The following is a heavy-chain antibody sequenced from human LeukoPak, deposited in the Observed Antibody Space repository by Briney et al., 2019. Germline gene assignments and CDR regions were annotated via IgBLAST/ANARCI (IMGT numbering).Heavy chain of an antibody. CDR3: ARASTGTGYVGEFDP. CDR1: GFTFSSYG. V-gene: IGHV3-20*04. D-gene: IGHD1-1*01. Sequence: GGSLRLSCAASGFTFSSYGMSWVRQAPGKGLEWVSGINWSGSNTAYADSVKGRFTISRDNAKNSLYLEMNSLRVDDSAFYYCARASTGTGYVGEFDPWGQGTLVTVSP. CDR2: INWSGSNT. J-gene: IGHJ5*02.